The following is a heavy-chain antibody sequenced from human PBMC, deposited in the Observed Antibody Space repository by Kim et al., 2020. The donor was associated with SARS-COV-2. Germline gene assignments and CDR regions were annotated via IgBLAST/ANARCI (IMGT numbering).Heavy chain of an antibody. CDR2: INHSGST. CDR1: GGSFSGYY. Sequence: SETLSLTCAVYGGSFSGYYWSWIRQPPGKGLEWIGEINHSGSTNYNPSLKSRVTISVDTSKNQFSLKLSSVTAADTAVYYCARWRDGGNSDDAFDIWGQGTMVTVSS. CDR3: ARWRDGGNSDDAFDI. D-gene: IGHD2-21*02. J-gene: IGHJ3*02. V-gene: IGHV4-34*01.